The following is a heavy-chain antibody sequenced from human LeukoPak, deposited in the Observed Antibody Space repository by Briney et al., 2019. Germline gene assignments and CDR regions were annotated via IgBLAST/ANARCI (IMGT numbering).Heavy chain of an antibody. CDR1: GGSISSGSYY. V-gene: IGHV4-61*02. CDR2: IYTSGST. J-gene: IGHJ5*02. Sequence: SETLSLTCTVSGGSISSGSYYWSWIRQPAGRGLEWIGRIYTSGSTNYNPSLKSRVTISVDTSKNQFSLKLSSVTAADTAVYYCARDFYGSSRFDPWGQGTLVTVSS. D-gene: IGHD3-10*01. CDR3: ARDFYGSSRFDP.